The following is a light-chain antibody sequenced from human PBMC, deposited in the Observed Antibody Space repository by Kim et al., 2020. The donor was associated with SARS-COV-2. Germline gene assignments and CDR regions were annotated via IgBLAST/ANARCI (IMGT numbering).Light chain of an antibody. J-gene: IGLJ3*02. Sequence: GKPVTIACTRSSGSIASNYVQWYQQRPGSAPTTVIYEDNQGPSGVPDRFSGSIDSSSNSASLTISGLKTEDEADYYCQSYDSSNWVFGGGTQLTVL. CDR3: QSYDSSNWV. CDR2: EDN. V-gene: IGLV6-57*03. CDR1: SGSIASNY.